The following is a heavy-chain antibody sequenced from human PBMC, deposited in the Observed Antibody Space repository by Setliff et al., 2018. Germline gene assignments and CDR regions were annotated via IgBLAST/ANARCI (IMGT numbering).Heavy chain of an antibody. CDR2: LHTSGSI. Sequence: SETLSLTCTVSGGSISSGTYYWSWIRQPAGKGLEWIGRLHTSGSIDYTPSLKSRVTISVDTSKNQFSLRLRSVTAADTAVYFCARDNTMVGATDYWGLGTLVTVSS. D-gene: IGHD1-26*01. J-gene: IGHJ4*02. CDR1: GGSISSGTYY. CDR3: ARDNTMVGATDY. V-gene: IGHV4-61*02.